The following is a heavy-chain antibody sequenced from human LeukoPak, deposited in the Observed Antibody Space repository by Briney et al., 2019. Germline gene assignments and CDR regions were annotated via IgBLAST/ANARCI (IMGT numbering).Heavy chain of an antibody. D-gene: IGHD3-16*01. CDR1: GGSFSGYY. CDR2: INHSGST. V-gene: IGHV4-34*01. Sequence: SETLSLTCAVYGGSFSGYYWSWIRQPPGKGLEWIGEINHSGSTNYNPSLKSRVTISVDTSKNQFSLKLSPVTAADTAVYYCARSRGAWGDYWGQGTLVTVSS. CDR3: ARSRGAWGDY. J-gene: IGHJ4*02.